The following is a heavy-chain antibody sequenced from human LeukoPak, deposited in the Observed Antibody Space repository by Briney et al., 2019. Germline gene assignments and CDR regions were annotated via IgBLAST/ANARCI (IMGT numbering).Heavy chain of an antibody. D-gene: IGHD3-16*02. CDR1: GYTFTSYG. Sequence: EASVKVSCKASGYTFTSYGISWVRQAPGQGLEWMGGIIPIFGTANYAQKFQGRVTITADESTSTAYMELSSLRSEDTAVYYCARGLYHAYYMDVWGKGTTVTVSS. V-gene: IGHV1-69*13. CDR2: IIPIFGTA. CDR3: ARGLYHAYYMDV. J-gene: IGHJ6*03.